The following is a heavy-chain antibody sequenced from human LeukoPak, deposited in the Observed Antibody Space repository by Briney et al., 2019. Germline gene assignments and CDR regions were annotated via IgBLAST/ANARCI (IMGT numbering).Heavy chain of an antibody. D-gene: IGHD3-22*01. CDR1: GGSISSGSYY. J-gene: IGHJ4*02. V-gene: IGHV4-61*01. CDR2: IYYSGST. Sequence: PSQTLSLTCTVSGGSISSGSYYWSWIRQPPGKGLEWIGYIYYSGSTNYNPSLKSRVTISVDTSKNQFSLKLSSVTAADTAVYYCARGREYYDSSGYSSWGQGTLVTVSS. CDR3: ARGREYYDSSGYSS.